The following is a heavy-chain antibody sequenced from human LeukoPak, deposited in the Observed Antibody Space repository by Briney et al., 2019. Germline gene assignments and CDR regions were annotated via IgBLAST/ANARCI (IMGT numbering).Heavy chain of an antibody. V-gene: IGHV3-73*01. Sequence: GGSLRLSCAGSGFTFRGSAMLWVRQASGKGLEWVGRIRTKANNYATAYAGARSGRFAISRDDSKNMAYLDLNGLHTEDTPLYYCVTFKRNYTSLPFDYCGHGTLVTVSS. CDR3: VTFKRNYTSLPFDY. D-gene: IGHD1-7*01. CDR1: GFTFRGSA. CDR2: IRTKANNYAT. J-gene: IGHJ4*01.